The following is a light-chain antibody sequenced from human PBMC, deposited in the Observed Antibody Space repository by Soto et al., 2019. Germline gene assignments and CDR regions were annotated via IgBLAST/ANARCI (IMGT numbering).Light chain of an antibody. CDR2: DAS. J-gene: IGKJ2*01. Sequence: EIVLTQSPGALSLSPGERATLSCRASQTASSSHLAWYQQKPGQAPRLLIYDASSRATGISDRFSGSGSGTDFTLTISSLEPEDFAVYYWQQYGRSPYTFGQGTKVEIK. CDR1: QTASSSH. CDR3: QQYGRSPYT. V-gene: IGKV3-20*01.